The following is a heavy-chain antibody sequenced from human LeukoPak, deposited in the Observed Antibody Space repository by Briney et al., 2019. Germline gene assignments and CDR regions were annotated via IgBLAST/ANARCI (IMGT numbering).Heavy chain of an antibody. D-gene: IGHD4-17*01. CDR2: ISSSGSTI. V-gene: IGHV3-48*03. CDR1: GFTFGSYE. Sequence: QPGGSLRLSCAASGFTFGSYEMNWVRQAPGKGLEWVSYISSSGSTIYYADSVKGRFTISRDNAKNSLYLQMNSLRAEDTAVYYCARGDDYGVFDYWGQGTLVTVSS. J-gene: IGHJ4*02. CDR3: ARGDDYGVFDY.